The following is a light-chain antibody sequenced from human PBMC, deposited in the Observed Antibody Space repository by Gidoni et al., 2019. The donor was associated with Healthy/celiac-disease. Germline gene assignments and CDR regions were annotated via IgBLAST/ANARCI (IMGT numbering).Light chain of an antibody. CDR3: QQRSNWPPSLT. Sequence: EIVLTQSPATLSLSPGGRATLSCRASQSVSSYLAWYQQKPGQAPRLLLYEASNRATGIPARFSGSGSGTDFTLTISSLEPEDFAVYYCQQRSNWPPSLTFXGXTKVEIK. CDR1: QSVSSY. J-gene: IGKJ4*01. CDR2: EAS. V-gene: IGKV3-11*01.